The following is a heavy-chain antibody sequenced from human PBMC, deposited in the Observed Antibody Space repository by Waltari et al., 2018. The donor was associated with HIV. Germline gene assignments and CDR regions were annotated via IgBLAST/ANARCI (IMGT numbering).Heavy chain of an antibody. J-gene: IGHJ4*02. D-gene: IGHD1-26*01. CDR1: GGSISSSNW. V-gene: IGHV4-4*02. CDR3: ARASAGGSYWGADY. CDR2: SYHSGST. Sequence: QVQLQESGPGLVKPSGTLSLTCAVPGGSISSSNWWSWVPQPPGKGLEWIGESYHSGSTNYNPSLKSRVTISVDKSKNQFSLKLSSVTTADTAVYYCARASAGGSYWGADYWGQGTLVTVSS.